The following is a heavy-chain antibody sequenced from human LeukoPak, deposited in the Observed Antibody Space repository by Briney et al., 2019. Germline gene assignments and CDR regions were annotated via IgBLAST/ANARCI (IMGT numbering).Heavy chain of an antibody. CDR3: AKDFWFGENYYMDV. Sequence: GGSLRLSCAASGFTFSSYGMHWVRQAPGKGLEWVAFIRYDGSNKYFAESVKGRFTISRDNSKNTLYLQMNSLRAEDTAVYYCAKDFWFGENYYMDVWGKGTTVTVSS. J-gene: IGHJ6*03. D-gene: IGHD3-10*01. V-gene: IGHV3-30*02. CDR2: IRYDGSNK. CDR1: GFTFSSYG.